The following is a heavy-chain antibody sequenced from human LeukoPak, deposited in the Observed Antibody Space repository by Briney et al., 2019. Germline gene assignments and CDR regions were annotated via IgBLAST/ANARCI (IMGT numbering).Heavy chain of an antibody. V-gene: IGHV4-31*03. CDR3: ARESLYYHGSGSHYKIDY. J-gene: IGHJ4*02. Sequence: SETLSLTCNVSGGSISNGYNYWSWIRQHPGKGLEWIVYIYYSGSAYYNPSLKSRLTISVDTSKNQFSLNLSSVTAADTAVYYCARESLYYHGSGSHYKIDYWGQGTLVTVSS. CDR1: GGSISNGYNY. CDR2: IYYSGSA. D-gene: IGHD3-10*01.